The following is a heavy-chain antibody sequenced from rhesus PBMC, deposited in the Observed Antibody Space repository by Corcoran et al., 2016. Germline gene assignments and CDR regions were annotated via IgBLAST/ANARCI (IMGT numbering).Heavy chain of an antibody. Sequence: EVQLVESGGGLVQPGGSLKLSCAASGFTFSDYYMYWVRQAPGKGLEWVGFIRSKADGGTAEYAASVKGRFTIARDDSKSIAYLQMSSLKTEDTAVYYCTKDQYSFDYWGQGVLVTVSS. D-gene: IGHD2-15*01. V-gene: IGHV3-184*01. J-gene: IGHJ4*01. CDR1: GFTFSDYY. CDR3: TKDQYSFDY. CDR2: IRSKADGGTA.